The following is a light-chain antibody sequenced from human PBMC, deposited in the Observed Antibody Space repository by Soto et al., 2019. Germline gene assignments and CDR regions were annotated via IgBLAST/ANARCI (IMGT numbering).Light chain of an antibody. J-gene: IGKJ1*01. V-gene: IGKV3-15*01. CDR2: GAS. CDR3: QQYNNWPRT. CDR1: QSVSSN. Sequence: EIVITHAPATLSVSPGERATLSCRASQSVSSNLAWYQQKPGQAPRLLIYGASTRATGIPARFSGSGSGTEFTHTVSSLQSEDFAVYYCQQYNNWPRTFGQGTKV.